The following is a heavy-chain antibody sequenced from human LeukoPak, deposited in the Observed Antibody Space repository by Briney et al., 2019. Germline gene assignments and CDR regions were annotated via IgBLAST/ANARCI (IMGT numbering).Heavy chain of an antibody. D-gene: IGHD3-10*01. Sequence: PGGSLRLSCAASGFTFSDYYMSWIRQAPGKGLEWVSYISSSGSTIYYADSVKGRFTISRDNAKNSLYLQMNSLRAEDTAVYYCARAKTPMVRGEDYYYYYMDVWGKGTTVTVSS. CDR1: GFTFSDYY. J-gene: IGHJ6*03. V-gene: IGHV3-11*04. CDR2: ISSSGSTI. CDR3: ARAKTPMVRGEDYYYYYMDV.